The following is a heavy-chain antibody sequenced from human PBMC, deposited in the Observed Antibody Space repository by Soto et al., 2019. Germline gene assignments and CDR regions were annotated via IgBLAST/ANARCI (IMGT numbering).Heavy chain of an antibody. CDR3: ARKLRYCSSTSCSYYGMDV. D-gene: IGHD2-2*01. CDR2: TYYRSKWYN. Sequence: SQTLSLTCAISGDSVSSNSAAWNWVRQSPSRGLEWLGRTYYRSKWYNDYAVSVKSRITINPDTSKNQFSLQLNSVTPEDTAVYYFARKLRYCSSTSCSYYGMDVWGQGTTVTVS. V-gene: IGHV6-1*01. CDR1: GDSVSSNSAA. J-gene: IGHJ6*02.